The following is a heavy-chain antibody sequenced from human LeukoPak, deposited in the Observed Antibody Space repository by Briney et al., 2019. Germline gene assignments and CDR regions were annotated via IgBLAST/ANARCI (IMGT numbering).Heavy chain of an antibody. CDR3: ARGGWFDP. D-gene: IGHD3-16*01. J-gene: IGHJ5*02. V-gene: IGHV5-10-1*01. Sequence: GESLNISCKGSGFSFTTYWISWVRQMPGNGLEWMGRIDPSDSYTNSTPSFQGYVTISADKSISTTYLQWNSLTASDPATYYCARGGWFDPWGQGTLVTVSS. CDR2: IDPSDSYT. CDR1: GFSFTTYW.